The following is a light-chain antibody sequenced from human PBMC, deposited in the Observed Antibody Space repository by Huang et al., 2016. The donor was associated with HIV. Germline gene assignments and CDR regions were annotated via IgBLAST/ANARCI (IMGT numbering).Light chain of an antibody. J-gene: IGKJ3*01. Sequence: EIVLTQSPAALFLSPGERATLSCRASQSVSSYLAWYQQKPGQAPRLLIYDASNRATGIPARFNGRGSGTDFTLTINSLGPEDFAGYYCQQRSNWPPFTFGPGTRVDVK. V-gene: IGKV3-11*01. CDR3: QQRSNWPPFT. CDR2: DAS. CDR1: QSVSSY.